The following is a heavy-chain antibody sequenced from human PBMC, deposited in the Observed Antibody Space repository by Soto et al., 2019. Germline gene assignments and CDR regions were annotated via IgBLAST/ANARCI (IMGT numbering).Heavy chain of an antibody. CDR1: GFTFSTYD. Sequence: GGSLRLSCAASGFTFSTYDMHWVRQVPGKGLEWVSAIGSAHDPYYLGSVKGRFSISRENAKNSLYLQMNSLTAGDTAVYYCARAYLGRLPRRADYYYALDVWGQGTTVTVSS. V-gene: IGHV3-13*05. CDR3: ARAYLGRLPRRADYYYALDV. CDR2: IGSAHDP. D-gene: IGHD1-26*01. J-gene: IGHJ6*02.